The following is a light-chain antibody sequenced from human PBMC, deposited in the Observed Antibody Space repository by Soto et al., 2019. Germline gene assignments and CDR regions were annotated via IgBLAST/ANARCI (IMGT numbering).Light chain of an antibody. CDR1: QSVDSF. V-gene: IGKV3-11*01. CDR3: EVRTDWPPFKYT. CDR2: DTS. J-gene: IGKJ2*01. Sequence: EIVLTQSPASLSLCPGERATLSCRASQSVDSFLAWYQQKPGRTPRLLIYDTSNRATGIPARFSGSGSGTDFTLTISRLAPEDFAVYYCEVRTDWPPFKYTFGQGTKLEVK.